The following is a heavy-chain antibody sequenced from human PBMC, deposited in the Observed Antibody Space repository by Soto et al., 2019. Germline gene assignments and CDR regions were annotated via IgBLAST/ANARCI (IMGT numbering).Heavy chain of an antibody. V-gene: IGHV1-58*02. J-gene: IGHJ1*01. Sequence: GASVKVSCKASGFTFTSSAMQWVRQARGQRLEWIGWIVVGSGNTNYAQKFQERVTITRDISTSTAYMELSSLKSEDTAVYFCAAITDIVVVTADNTVYFKHWGQGTLVTVSS. D-gene: IGHD2-2*01. CDR2: IVVGSGNT. CDR1: GFTFTSSA. CDR3: AAITDIVVVTADNTVYFKH.